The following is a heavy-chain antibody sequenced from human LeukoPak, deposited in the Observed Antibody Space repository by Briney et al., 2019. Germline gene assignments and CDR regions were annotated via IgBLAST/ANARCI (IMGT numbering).Heavy chain of an antibody. Sequence: PSETLSLTCSVSGGPISSSSYYWSWIRQPPGKGLEWIVEINHRGSTNYNPSLKRRVTVSVDTSQNQFSLTLSSVTAEDTAVYYCARGYGLYYYGSGSKGRFDYWGQGTLVTVSS. D-gene: IGHD3-10*01. V-gene: IGHV4-39*07. J-gene: IGHJ4*02. CDR1: GGPISSSSYY. CDR2: INHRGST. CDR3: ARGYGLYYYGSGSKGRFDY.